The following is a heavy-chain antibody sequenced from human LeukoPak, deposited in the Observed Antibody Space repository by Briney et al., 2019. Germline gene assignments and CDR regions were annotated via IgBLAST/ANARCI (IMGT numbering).Heavy chain of an antibody. CDR1: GFTFSSYW. CDR3: ARDLGAGRSGGDY. V-gene: IGHV3-7*01. Sequence: PGGSLRLSCAASGFTFSSYWMSWVRQAPGKGLEWVANIKQGGSEKYYVDSVKGRFTISRDNAKNSLYLQMNSLRAEDTAVYYCARDLGAGRSGGDYWGQGTLVTVSS. J-gene: IGHJ4*02. CDR2: IKQGGSEK. D-gene: IGHD1-1*01.